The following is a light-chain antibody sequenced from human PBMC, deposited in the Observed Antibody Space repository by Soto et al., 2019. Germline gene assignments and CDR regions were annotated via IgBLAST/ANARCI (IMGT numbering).Light chain of an antibody. CDR2: EVS. V-gene: IGLV2-14*01. J-gene: IGLJ3*02. CDR3: SSYTSTSTLRV. Sequence: QSALTQPASVSGSPGQSITISCTGTSSDIGDYNSVSWYQQHPGKAPKLMIYEVSNRPSGVSNRFSGSKSGNTASLTISGLQAEDEADYYCSSYTSTSTLRVFGGGTKLTV. CDR1: SSDIGDYNS.